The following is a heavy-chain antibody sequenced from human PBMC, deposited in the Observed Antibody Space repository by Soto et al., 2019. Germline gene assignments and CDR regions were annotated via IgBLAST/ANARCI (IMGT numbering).Heavy chain of an antibody. J-gene: IGHJ4*02. CDR1: GGSISSGGYY. CDR2: IYYSGST. CDR3: ARGPSSVTPFVDY. V-gene: IGHV4-31*03. D-gene: IGHD4-17*01. Sequence: TLSLPFTVSGGSISSGGYYWSFIRQHPGKGLEWIGYIYYSGSTYYNPSLKSRVTISVDTSKNQFSLKLSSVTAADTAVYYCARGPSSVTPFVDYWGQGTLVTVSS.